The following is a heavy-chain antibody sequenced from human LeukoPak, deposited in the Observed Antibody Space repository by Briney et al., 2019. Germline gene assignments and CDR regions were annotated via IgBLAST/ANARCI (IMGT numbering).Heavy chain of an antibody. D-gene: IGHD2-2*01. CDR3: ARVVPAASGYFDY. CDR1: GYSFTSYW. CDR2: IYPGDSDT. Sequence: GESLKISCKGSGYSFTSYWIGGVRQMPGKGLEWMGIIYPGDSDTRYSPSFQGQVTISADKSISTAYLQWSSLKASDTAMYYCARVVPAASGYFDYWGQGTLVTVSS. V-gene: IGHV5-51*01. J-gene: IGHJ4*02.